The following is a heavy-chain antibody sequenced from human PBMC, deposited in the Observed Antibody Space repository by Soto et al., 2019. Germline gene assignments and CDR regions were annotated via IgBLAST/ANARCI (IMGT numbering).Heavy chain of an antibody. CDR1: GGSFSGYY. J-gene: IGHJ4*02. V-gene: IGHV4-34*01. CDR2: INHSGST. CDR3: ASGPSVAPLGY. D-gene: IGHD2-21*01. Sequence: SETLSLTCAVYGGSFSGYYWSWIRQPPGKGLEWIGEINHSGSTNYNPSLKSRVTISVDTSKNQFSLKLSSVTAADTAVYYCASGPSVAPLGYWGQGTLVTVSS.